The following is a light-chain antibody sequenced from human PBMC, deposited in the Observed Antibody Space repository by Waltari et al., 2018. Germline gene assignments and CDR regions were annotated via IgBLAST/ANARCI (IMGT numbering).Light chain of an antibody. Sequence: EIVLTQSPGTLSLSPGEGATLSCRASQSVSSSYLAWYKQKPGQAPRLLIYGASNRATDIPDRFTGSGSGTDFTLTINRLEPEDFAVYYCQQYGNSRGSFGQGTKLEIK. CDR1: QSVSSSY. CDR3: QQYGNSRGS. J-gene: IGKJ2*03. V-gene: IGKV3-20*01. CDR2: GAS.